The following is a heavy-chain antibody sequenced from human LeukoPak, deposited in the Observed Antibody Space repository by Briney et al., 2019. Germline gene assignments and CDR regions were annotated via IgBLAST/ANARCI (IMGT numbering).Heavy chain of an antibody. Sequence: GGSLRLSCAASGFTFSSYGMHWVRQAPGKGLEWVAVITYDGSNKYYADSVNGRFTISRDNIKNTLYLQMNSLRAEDTAVYYCARGKQFVADYWGQGTLVTVSS. CDR1: GFTFSSYG. V-gene: IGHV3-30*12. CDR3: ARGKQFVADY. CDR2: ITYDGSNK. D-gene: IGHD6-6*01. J-gene: IGHJ4*02.